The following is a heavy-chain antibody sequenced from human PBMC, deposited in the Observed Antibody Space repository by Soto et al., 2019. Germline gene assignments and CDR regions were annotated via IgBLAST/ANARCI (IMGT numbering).Heavy chain of an antibody. V-gene: IGHV3-23*01. CDR1: GLTFSSYA. Sequence: LRLSCAASGLTFSSYAMSWVRQAPGKGLEWVSAISGSGGSTYYADPVKGRFTISRDNSKNTLYLQMNSLRAEDTAVYYCAKPVVVVTSAPIDYWGQGTLVTVSS. CDR2: ISGSGGST. CDR3: AKPVVVVTSAPIDY. D-gene: IGHD2-21*02. J-gene: IGHJ4*02.